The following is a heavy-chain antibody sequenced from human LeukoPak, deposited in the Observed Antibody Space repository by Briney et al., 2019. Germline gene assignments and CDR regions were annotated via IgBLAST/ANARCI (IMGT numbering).Heavy chain of an antibody. Sequence: SETLSLTCAVYGGSFSGYYWSWIRQPPGKGLEWIGDINHSGSTNYNPSLKSRVTISVDTSKNQFSLKLSSVTAADTAVYYCARNAALMGIDPWGQGTLVTVSS. CDR3: ARNAALMGIDP. CDR1: GGSFSGYY. D-gene: IGHD2-8*01. CDR2: INHSGST. V-gene: IGHV4-34*01. J-gene: IGHJ5*02.